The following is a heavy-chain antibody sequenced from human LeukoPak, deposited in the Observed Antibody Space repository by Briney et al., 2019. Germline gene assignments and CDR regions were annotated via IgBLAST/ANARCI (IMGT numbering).Heavy chain of an antibody. CDR2: IYSGGST. Sequence: QTSETLSLTCTVSGGSISSSSCYMSWVRQAPGKGLEWVSVIYSGGSTYYADSVKGRFTISRDNSKNTLYLQMNSLRAEDTAVYYCAKVRYNWNDEDWFDPWGQGTLVTVSS. D-gene: IGHD1-1*01. CDR1: GGSISSSSCY. CDR3: AKVRYNWNDEDWFDP. J-gene: IGHJ5*02. V-gene: IGHV3-66*02.